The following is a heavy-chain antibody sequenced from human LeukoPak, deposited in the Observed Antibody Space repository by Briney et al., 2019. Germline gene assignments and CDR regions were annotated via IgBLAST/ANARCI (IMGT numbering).Heavy chain of an antibody. CDR2: ISGSGGST. CDR1: GFTFSSYA. D-gene: IGHD6-19*01. Sequence: PGGSLRLSCAASGFTFSSYAMHWVRQAPGKGLEWVSGISGSGGSTYYADSVNGRFTISRDNSKSTLYLQMHSLRAGDTAVYYCEKASSSGSYGVSYFDCWGQGTLVTVSS. V-gene: IGHV3-23*01. J-gene: IGHJ4*02. CDR3: EKASSSGSYGVSYFDC.